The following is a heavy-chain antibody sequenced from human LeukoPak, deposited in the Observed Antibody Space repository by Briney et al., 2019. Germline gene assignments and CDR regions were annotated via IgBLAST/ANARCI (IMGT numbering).Heavy chain of an antibody. CDR1: GDSISSSKW. V-gene: IGHV4-4*02. Sequence: SETLSLTCAVSGDSISSSKWWRWVRQPPGKGLEWIGEIYHSGSTTYNPSLKSRVTISVDTSKNQFSLKLNSVTAADTAVYYCAREFYYGSGTYGHRSLGYWGQGALVTVSS. J-gene: IGHJ4*02. D-gene: IGHD3-10*01. CDR2: IYHSGST. CDR3: AREFYYGSGTYGHRSLGY.